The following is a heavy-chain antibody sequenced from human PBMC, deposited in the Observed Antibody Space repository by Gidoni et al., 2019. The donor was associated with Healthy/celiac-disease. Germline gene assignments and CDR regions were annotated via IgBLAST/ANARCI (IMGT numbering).Heavy chain of an antibody. D-gene: IGHD1-26*01. CDR2: IWYDGSNK. CDR1: GFTFSSYG. J-gene: IGHJ4*02. V-gene: IGHV3-33*01. Sequence: QVQLVESGGGVVQPGRSLRLSCASSGFTFSSYGMHWVRQAPGKGLEWVAVIWYDGSNKYYADSVKGRFTISRDNSKNTLYLQMNSLRAEDTAVYYCARDDGSYSDYWGQGTLVTVSS. CDR3: ARDDGSYSDY.